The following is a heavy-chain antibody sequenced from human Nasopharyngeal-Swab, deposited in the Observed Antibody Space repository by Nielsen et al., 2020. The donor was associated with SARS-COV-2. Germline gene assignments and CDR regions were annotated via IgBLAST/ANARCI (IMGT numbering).Heavy chain of an antibody. Sequence: GESLKISCAASGFTFSSYWMSWVRQAPGKGLEWVAHIKQGGHGQYYVDSVKGRFTISRDNAKNSLYLQMNSLRAEDTAVYYCARYCSTTNCPRGFDYWGQGTLVTVSS. CDR1: GFTFSSYW. CDR3: ARYCSTTNCPRGFDY. CDR2: IKQGGHGQ. J-gene: IGHJ4*02. V-gene: IGHV3-7*01. D-gene: IGHD2-2*01.